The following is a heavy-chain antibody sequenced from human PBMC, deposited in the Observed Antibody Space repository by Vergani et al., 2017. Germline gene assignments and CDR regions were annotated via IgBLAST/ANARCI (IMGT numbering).Heavy chain of an antibody. CDR3: ASGPPRTLTWYFDL. Sequence: QVQLVESGGGLVKPGGSLRLSCAASGFTFSDYYMSWIRQAPGKGLEWVSYISSSGSTIYYADSVKGRFTITRDNAKNSLYLQMNSLRAEDTAVYYWASGPPRTLTWYFDLWGRGTLVTVSS. CDR2: ISSSGSTI. V-gene: IGHV3-11*04. D-gene: IGHD4-17*01. CDR1: GFTFSDYY. J-gene: IGHJ2*01.